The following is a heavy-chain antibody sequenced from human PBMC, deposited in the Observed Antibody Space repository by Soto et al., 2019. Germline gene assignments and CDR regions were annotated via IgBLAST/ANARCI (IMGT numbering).Heavy chain of an antibody. CDR1: GFTFSNAW. D-gene: IGHD3-9*01. Sequence: GGSLRLSCAASGFTFSNAWMSWVRQAPGKGLEWVGRIKSKTDGGTTDYAAPVKGRFTVSRDDSKNTLYLQMNSLKTEDTAVYYCTTDPLRGYDILTGYYIYFDYWGQGTLVTVSS. CDR3: TTDPLRGYDILTGYYIYFDY. V-gene: IGHV3-15*01. J-gene: IGHJ4*02. CDR2: IKSKTDGGTT.